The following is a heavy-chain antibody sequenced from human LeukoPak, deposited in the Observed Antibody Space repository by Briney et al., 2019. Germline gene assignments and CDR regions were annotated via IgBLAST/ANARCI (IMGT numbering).Heavy chain of an antibody. Sequence: GGSLRLSCAASGFTFSSYSMNWVRQAPGKGLEWVSGISGSGGSTYYADAVKGRFTISRDNSKNTLCLQMNSLRAEDTAVYYCARDLPPYYDFWSGYKDYWGQGTLVTVSS. CDR3: ARDLPPYYDFWSGYKDY. D-gene: IGHD3-3*01. J-gene: IGHJ4*02. CDR2: ISGSGGST. CDR1: GFTFSSYS. V-gene: IGHV3-23*01.